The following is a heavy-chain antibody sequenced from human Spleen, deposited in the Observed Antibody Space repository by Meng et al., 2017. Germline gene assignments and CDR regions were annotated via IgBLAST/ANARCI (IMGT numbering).Heavy chain of an antibody. J-gene: IGHJ4*02. V-gene: IGHV4-4*07. CDR1: GGSISSYY. Sequence: ESLKISCTVSGGSISSYYWSWIRQPAGKGLEWIGRIYTSGSTNYNPSLKSRVTMSVDTSKNQFSLKLSSVTAADTAVYYCARDLGDYYSFDYWGQGTLVTVSS. CDR2: IYTSGST. D-gene: IGHD2-21*02. CDR3: ARDLGDYYSFDY.